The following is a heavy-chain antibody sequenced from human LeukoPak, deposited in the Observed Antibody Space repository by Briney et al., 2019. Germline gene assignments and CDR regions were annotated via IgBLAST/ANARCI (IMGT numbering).Heavy chain of an antibody. CDR1: GFTVSSNY. D-gene: IGHD6-19*01. CDR3: ARGSTITVAGRYFDY. Sequence: GGSLRLSCAASGFTVSSNYMNWVRQAPGKGLEWVSVLPSVGNPYYADSVKGRFTISRDNSKNTLHLQMNSLRGEDTAVYYCARGSTITVAGRYFDYWGQGTLVTVSS. CDR2: LPSVGNP. J-gene: IGHJ4*02. V-gene: IGHV3-53*01.